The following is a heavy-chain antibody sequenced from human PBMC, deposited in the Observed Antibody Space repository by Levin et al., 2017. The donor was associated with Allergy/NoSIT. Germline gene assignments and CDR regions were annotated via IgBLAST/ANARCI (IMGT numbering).Heavy chain of an antibody. CDR1: GGSISSRNW. D-gene: IGHD1-1*01. V-gene: IGHV4-4*02. CDR3: ATMYNWNDGNDY. J-gene: IGHJ4*02. Sequence: SETLSLTCAVSGGSISSRNWWSWVRQPPGKGLEWIGEIYHSGTTNYNPSLKRRLTISIDKSKNQFSLKLNSVTAADTAVYYCATMYNWNDGNDYWGQGTLVTVSS. CDR2: IYHSGTT.